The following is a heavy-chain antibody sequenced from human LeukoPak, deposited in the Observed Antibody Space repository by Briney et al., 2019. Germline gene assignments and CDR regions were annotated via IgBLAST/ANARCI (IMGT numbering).Heavy chain of an antibody. CDR1: GFTFSGYY. J-gene: IGHJ3*02. Sequence: GGSLRLSCAASGFTFSGYYMSWIRQAPGKGLEWVSYISSSSSYTNYADSVKGRFTISRDNAKNSLYLQMNSLRAEDTAVYYCARITMIVVVIDGADAFDIWGQGTMVTVSS. CDR3: ARITMIVVVIDGADAFDI. CDR2: ISSSSSYT. D-gene: IGHD3-22*01. V-gene: IGHV3-11*06.